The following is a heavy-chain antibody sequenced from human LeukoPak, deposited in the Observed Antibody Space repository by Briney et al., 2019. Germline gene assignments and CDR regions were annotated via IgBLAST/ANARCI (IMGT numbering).Heavy chain of an antibody. J-gene: IGHJ3*02. CDR1: GYTFTSYG. CDR2: ISACNGNT. V-gene: IGHV1-18*01. CDR3: ARDRLITMVRGRAFDI. Sequence: ASVKVSCKASGYTFTSYGISWVRQAPGQGLEWMGWISACNGNTNYAQKLQGRVTMTTDTSTSTAYMELRSLRSDDTAVYYCARDRLITMVRGRAFDIWGQGTMVTVSS. D-gene: IGHD3-10*01.